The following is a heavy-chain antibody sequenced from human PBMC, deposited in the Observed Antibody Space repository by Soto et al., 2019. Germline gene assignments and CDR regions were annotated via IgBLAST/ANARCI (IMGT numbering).Heavy chain of an antibody. D-gene: IGHD5-12*01. CDR2: ISAYNGKT. Sequence: QVQLVQSGGEVKKPGASVKLSCTASGYTFTSYVISWVRQAPGQGLEWMGWISAYNGKTNYAQNVQGRVPMTTDTSTRTAYMDLRSLRSDDTAVYYCARGGDVNYYHGMDVWGQGTTVTFSS. CDR3: ARGGDVNYYHGMDV. V-gene: IGHV1-18*01. J-gene: IGHJ6*02. CDR1: GYTFTSYV.